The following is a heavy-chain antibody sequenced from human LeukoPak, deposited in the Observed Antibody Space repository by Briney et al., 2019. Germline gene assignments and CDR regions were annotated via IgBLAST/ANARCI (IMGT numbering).Heavy chain of an antibody. D-gene: IGHD6-13*01. J-gene: IGHJ4*02. CDR3: ARDGGRDSTYWYYY. Sequence: PGGSLRLSCAASGFAFRSYGMNWVRQAPGKGLEWVAVIWYDGSNKYYADSVKGRFTISRDNGENSLYLQMNSLRDVDTAVYYCARDGGRDSTYWYYYWGQGTLVTVSS. CDR1: GFAFRSYG. CDR2: IWYDGSNK. V-gene: IGHV3-33*01.